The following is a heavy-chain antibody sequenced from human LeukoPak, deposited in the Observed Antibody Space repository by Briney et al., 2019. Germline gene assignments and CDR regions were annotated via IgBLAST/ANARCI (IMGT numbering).Heavy chain of an antibody. J-gene: IGHJ6*03. CDR2: INHSGST. CDR3: ARVSFFRWAATRPSYYYYYMDV. D-gene: IGHD2-15*01. Sequence: SETLSLTCAVYGGSFSGYYWSWIRQPPGKGLEWIGEINHSGSTNYNPSLKSRVTISVDTSKNQFSLKLSSATAADTAVYYCARVSFFRWAATRPSYYYYYMDVWGKGTTVTISS. V-gene: IGHV4-34*01. CDR1: GGSFSGYY.